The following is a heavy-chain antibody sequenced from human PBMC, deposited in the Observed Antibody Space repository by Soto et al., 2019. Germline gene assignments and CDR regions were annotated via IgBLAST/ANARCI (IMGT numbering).Heavy chain of an antibody. CDR1: GGSFSGYY. V-gene: IGHV4-59*01. CDR3: ARTATITEYYFDY. J-gene: IGHJ4*02. D-gene: IGHD5-12*01. CDR2: IYYSGYT. Sequence: PSETLSLTCAVYGGSFSGYYWSWIRQPPGKGLEWIGYIYYSGYTNYNPSLKSRVTISVDTSKNQFSLKLSSVTAADTAVYYCARTATITEYYFDYWGQGTLVTVSS.